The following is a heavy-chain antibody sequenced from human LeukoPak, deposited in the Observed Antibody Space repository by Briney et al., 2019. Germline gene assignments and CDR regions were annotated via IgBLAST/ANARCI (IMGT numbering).Heavy chain of an antibody. Sequence: PGGSLRLSCAASGFTFSSYWMSWVRQAPGKGLEWVANIKQVGSGKYYVDSVKGRFTISRDNAKNSLYLQMNSLRAEDTAVYNCARVRGDYYFDYWGQGTLVTVSS. D-gene: IGHD4-17*01. CDR3: ARVRGDYYFDY. CDR2: IKQVGSGK. J-gene: IGHJ4*02. V-gene: IGHV3-7*03. CDR1: GFTFSSYW.